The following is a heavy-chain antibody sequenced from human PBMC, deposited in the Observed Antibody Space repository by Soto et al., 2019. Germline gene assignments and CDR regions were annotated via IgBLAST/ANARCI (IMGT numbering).Heavy chain of an antibody. CDR1: GGSFSGYY. CDR3: ARGGGYYDSSGYYWFDP. Sequence: TSETLSLTCAVYGGSFSGYYWSWIRQPPGKGLEWIGEINHSGSTNYNPSLKSRVTISVDTSKNQFSLKLSSVTAADTAVYYCARGGGYYDSSGYYWFDPWGQGTLVTVSS. D-gene: IGHD3-22*01. J-gene: IGHJ5*02. CDR2: INHSGST. V-gene: IGHV4-34*01.